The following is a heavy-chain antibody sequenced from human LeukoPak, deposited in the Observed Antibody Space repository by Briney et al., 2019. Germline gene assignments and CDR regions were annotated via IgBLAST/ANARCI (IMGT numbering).Heavy chain of an antibody. Sequence: SETLSLTCAVYGGSFSGYYWSWIRQPPGKGLEWIGEINHSGSTNYSPSLKSRVTISVDTSKNQFSLKLSSVTAADTAVYYCARAFLFYGDYGRLHFDYWGQGTLVTVSS. CDR1: GGSFSGYY. J-gene: IGHJ4*02. CDR3: ARAFLFYGDYGRLHFDY. D-gene: IGHD4-17*01. CDR2: INHSGST. V-gene: IGHV4-34*01.